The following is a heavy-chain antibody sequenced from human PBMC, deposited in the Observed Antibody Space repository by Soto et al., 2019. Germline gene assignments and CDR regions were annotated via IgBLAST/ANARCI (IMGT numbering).Heavy chain of an antibody. V-gene: IGHV1-2*04. CDR3: AREGKTGDLIY. J-gene: IGHJ4*02. D-gene: IGHD7-27*01. Sequence: GESLKISCKASGYTFTGYYMHWVRQAPGQGLEWMGWINPNSGGTNYAQKFQGWVTMTRDTSISTAYMELSRLRSDDTAVYYCAREGKTGDLIYWGQGTLVTVSS. CDR1: GYTFTGYY. CDR2: INPNSGGT.